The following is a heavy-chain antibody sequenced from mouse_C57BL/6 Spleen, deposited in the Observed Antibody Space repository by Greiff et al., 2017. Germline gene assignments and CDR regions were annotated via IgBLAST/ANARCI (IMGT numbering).Heavy chain of an antibody. D-gene: IGHD1-1*01. CDR2: IDPSDSDT. CDR1: GYTFTSYW. Sequence: QVQLQQPGAELVKPGASVKLSCKASGYTFTSYWMQWVKQRPGQGLEWIGEIDPSDSDTNYNQKFKSKATLTVDTSSSTAYMQLSSLTSEDSAVYYCARSPYYGMAYWGQGTLVTVSA. CDR3: ARSPYYGMAY. V-gene: IGHV1-50*01. J-gene: IGHJ3*01.